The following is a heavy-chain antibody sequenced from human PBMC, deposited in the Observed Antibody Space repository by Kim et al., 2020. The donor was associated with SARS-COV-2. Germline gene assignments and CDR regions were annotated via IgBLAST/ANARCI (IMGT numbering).Heavy chain of an antibody. D-gene: IGHD1-26*01. CDR3: ARDCREVKWSQEEGDH. Sequence: GGSLRLYCAASGFTFSNFDMDWFRQAPGKGLEWVSYISSSGKTVHYPDFVEGRFTISRDNAKNSLSLQMDSLRAEDTAVYYCARDCREVKWSQEEGDHWSQGTLVTGSS. CDR2: ISSSGKTV. V-gene: IGHV3-48*03. CDR1: GFTFSNFD. J-gene: IGHJ4*02.